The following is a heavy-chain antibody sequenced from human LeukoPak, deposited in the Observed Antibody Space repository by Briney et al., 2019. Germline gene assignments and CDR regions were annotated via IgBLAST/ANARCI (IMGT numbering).Heavy chain of an antibody. V-gene: IGHV3-48*04. CDR1: GFTFSSYT. CDR2: ITSSSSTI. J-gene: IGHJ4*02. CDR3: ARDANRGLDY. Sequence: GGSLRLSCAASGFTFSSYTINWVRQAPGKGLEWLSYITSSSSTIYYADSVKGRFTISRDNAKNSLYLQMNSLTAEDTAVYYCARDANRGLDYWGQGTLVTVSS.